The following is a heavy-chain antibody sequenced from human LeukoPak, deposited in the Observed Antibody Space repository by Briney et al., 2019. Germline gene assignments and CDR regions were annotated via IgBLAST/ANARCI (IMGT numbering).Heavy chain of an antibody. Sequence: SETLSLTCTVSGGSISSDYWSWIRQPAGKGLEWIGRIYTSGSTNYNPSLKSRVTMSVDTSKNQFSLKLSSVTAADTAVYYCARATAAAGTGIYYFDYWGQGTLVTVSS. V-gene: IGHV4-4*07. CDR3: ARATAAAGTGIYYFDY. CDR2: IYTSGST. CDR1: GGSISSDY. D-gene: IGHD6-13*01. J-gene: IGHJ4*02.